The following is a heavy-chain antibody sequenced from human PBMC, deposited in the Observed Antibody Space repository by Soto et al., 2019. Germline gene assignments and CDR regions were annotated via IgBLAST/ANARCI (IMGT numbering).Heavy chain of an antibody. CDR1: GGSSSSSTYS. V-gene: IGHV4-39*01. D-gene: IGHD3-16*01. CDR2: MHYSGAT. CDR3: ARQGSNSSRRLSWFDH. J-gene: IGHJ5*02. Sequence: PXETLTLTCTASGGSSSSSTYSWGWIRQPPGKGLEWIGSMHYSGATYYNPSLKSRVSISVDTSKSQFSLKLTFVTAADTAVYFCARQGSNSSRRLSWFDHWGQGTLVTVSS.